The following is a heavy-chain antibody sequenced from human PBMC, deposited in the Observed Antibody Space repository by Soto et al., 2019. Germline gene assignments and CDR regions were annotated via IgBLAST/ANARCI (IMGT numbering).Heavy chain of an antibody. D-gene: IGHD6-25*01. V-gene: IGHV2-70*01. Sequence: TLSLTCTVSGGSIFSSYWTWIRQPPGKGLEWIALIDWDDDKYYSTSLKTRLTISKDTSKNQVVLTMTNMDPVDTATYYCARITRSVSTNYGMDVWGQGTTVTVSS. CDR1: GGSIFSSY. J-gene: IGHJ6*02. CDR3: ARITRSVSTNYGMDV. CDR2: IDWDDDK.